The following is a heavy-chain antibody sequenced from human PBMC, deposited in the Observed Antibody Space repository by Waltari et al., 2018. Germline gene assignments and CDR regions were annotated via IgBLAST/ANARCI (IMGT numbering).Heavy chain of an antibody. CDR1: GYRFSIYW. J-gene: IGHJ4*02. CDR3: ARQVIGEQGIWQGFLDY. CDR2: IYPGDSDV. V-gene: IGHV5-51*01. D-gene: IGHD1-20*01. Sequence: EVQLVQSGAEVKKPGESLKISCQVSGYRFSIYWLAWVRQMPGKGPEGMGIIYPGDSDVSYNPAVQGQVSMSVDKANSIAYLEWSSLKASDTAIYYCARQVIGEQGIWQGFLDYWGQGTSVTVSS.